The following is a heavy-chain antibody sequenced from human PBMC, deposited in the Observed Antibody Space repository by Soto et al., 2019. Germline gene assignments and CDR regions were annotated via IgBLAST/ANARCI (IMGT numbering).Heavy chain of an antibody. CDR3: VSDLGGYNSPYFAY. CDR2: VSYDGSTK. V-gene: IGHV3-30*03. CDR1: GFTFSNYG. D-gene: IGHD5-12*01. Sequence: QVPLVESGGGVVQPGRSLRLSCAASGFTFSNYGMHWVRQAPGKGLEWVAVVSYDGSTKYYADSVKGRFTISRDNSTSTLYLQMNSLSPEATALYYCVSDLGGYNSPYFAYWGQGIQVTVSS. J-gene: IGHJ4*02.